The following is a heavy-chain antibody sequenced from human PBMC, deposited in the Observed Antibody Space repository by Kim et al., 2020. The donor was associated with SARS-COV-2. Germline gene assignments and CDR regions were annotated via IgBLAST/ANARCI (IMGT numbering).Heavy chain of an antibody. CDR3: ARLTSPDY. Sequence: GSTNYTPSLKGRVTIAVDTSKNQFSMKLSSVTAADTAVYYCARLTSPDYWSQGTLVTVSS. J-gene: IGHJ4*02. CDR2: GST. D-gene: IGHD2-2*01. V-gene: IGHV4-59*08.